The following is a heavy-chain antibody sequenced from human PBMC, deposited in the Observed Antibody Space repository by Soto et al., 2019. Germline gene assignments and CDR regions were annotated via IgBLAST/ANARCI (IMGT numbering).Heavy chain of an antibody. Sequence: SETLSLTCTVSGGSISSGDYYWSWIRQPPGKGLEWIGYIYYSGSTYYNPSLKSRVTISVDTSKNQFSLKLSSVTAADTVVYYCARAFYRYYFDYWGQGTLVTVSS. J-gene: IGHJ4*02. CDR2: IYYSGST. CDR3: ARAFYRYYFDY. CDR1: GGSISSGDYY. D-gene: IGHD3-3*01. V-gene: IGHV4-30-4*01.